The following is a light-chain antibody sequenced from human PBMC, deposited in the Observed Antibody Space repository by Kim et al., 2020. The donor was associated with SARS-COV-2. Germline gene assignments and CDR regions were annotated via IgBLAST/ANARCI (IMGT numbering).Light chain of an antibody. CDR3: QQYNNWTGWT. CDR2: GAS. J-gene: IGKJ1*01. V-gene: IGKV3-15*01. Sequence: ASGEGATLSGRVSQSVSSNLAWYQQKPGQAPRLLIYGASTRATGSPARFSGSGSGTEFTLTISSLQSEDFAVYYCQQYNNWTGWTFGQGTKVDIK. CDR1: QSVSSN.